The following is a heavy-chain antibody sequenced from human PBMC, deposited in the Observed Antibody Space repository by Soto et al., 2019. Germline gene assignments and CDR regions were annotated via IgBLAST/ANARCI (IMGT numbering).Heavy chain of an antibody. V-gene: IGHV4-39*01. Sequence: TSETLSLTCSVSGDSISKSRFYWAWIRQPPGEGLEWIGSIYHTGNAYYNPSLKSRVTISVDTSKNQFSLKLTSVTAADAALYYCARDFFDSSDYXTNWFDPWGQGTLVTVSS. J-gene: IGHJ5*02. D-gene: IGHD3-22*01. CDR1: GDSISKSRFY. CDR3: ARDFFDSSDYXTNWFDP. CDR2: IYHTGNA.